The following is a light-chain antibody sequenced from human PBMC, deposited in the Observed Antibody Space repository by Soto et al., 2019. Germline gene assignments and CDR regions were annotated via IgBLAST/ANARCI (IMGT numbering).Light chain of an antibody. Sequence: EIVLTQSPATLSLSPGERATLSCRASQSVGTFFAWYQQKPGQAPRLLIYDASNRATGVPARFSGSGSGTDFTLTISSLESEDFAVYYCQQCNSWPQWTFGQGTKVEI. V-gene: IGKV3-11*01. CDR1: QSVGTF. J-gene: IGKJ1*01. CDR2: DAS. CDR3: QQCNSWPQWT.